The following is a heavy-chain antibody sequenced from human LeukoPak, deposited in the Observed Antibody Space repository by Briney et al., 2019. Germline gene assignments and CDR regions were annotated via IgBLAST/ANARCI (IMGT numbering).Heavy chain of an antibody. V-gene: IGHV4-39*07. CDR2: IYYSGST. D-gene: IGHD4-17*01. J-gene: IGHJ5*02. CDR1: GGSISSSSYY. CDR3: ARRTALSGDYDWFDP. Sequence: SETLSLTFTVSGGSISSSSYYWGWIRQPPGKGLEWIGSIYYSGSTYYNPSLKSRVTISVDTSKNQFSLKLSSVTAADTAVYYCARRTALSGDYDWFDPWGQGTLVTVSS.